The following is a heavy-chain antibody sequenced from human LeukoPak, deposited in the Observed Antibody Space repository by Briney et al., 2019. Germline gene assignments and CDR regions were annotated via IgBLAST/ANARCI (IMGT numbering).Heavy chain of an antibody. J-gene: IGHJ4*02. CDR3: ARAGYCTNGICYLFDY. CDR2: ISYDGSNK. CDR1: GFTFSSYA. V-gene: IGHV3-30*04. Sequence: GGSLRLSCAASGFTFSSYAMHWVRQAPGKGLEWVAVISYDGSNKYYADSVKGRFTISRDNSKNTLYLQMNSLRAEDTAVYYCARAGYCTNGICYLFDYWGLGTLVTVSS. D-gene: IGHD2-8*01.